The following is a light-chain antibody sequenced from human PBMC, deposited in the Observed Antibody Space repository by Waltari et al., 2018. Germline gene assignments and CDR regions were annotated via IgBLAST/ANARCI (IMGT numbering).Light chain of an antibody. Sequence: QSALTQPASVSGSPGQSITLPCTDSSSAVGGSDYVSWYHQHPGKAPKPIIYEFNKRPSGVSDRFSGSKSGNTASLTISGLQAEDECDYYCCSWGGDGTYVFGTGSKVTVL. CDR1: SSAVGGSDY. J-gene: IGLJ1*01. CDR2: EFN. CDR3: CSWGGDGTYV. V-gene: IGLV2-23*02.